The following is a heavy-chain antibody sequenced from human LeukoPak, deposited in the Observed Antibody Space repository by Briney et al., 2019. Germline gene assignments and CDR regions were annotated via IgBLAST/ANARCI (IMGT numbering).Heavy chain of an antibody. J-gene: IGHJ4*02. V-gene: IGHV7-4-1*02. Sequence: ASVKVSCKASGYTFTNYAIHWVRQAPGQRLEWMGWINTNTGNPTYAQGFTGRFVFSLDTSVSTAYLQISSLKAEDTAVYYCARGIAVAGTQVDYWGQGTLVTVSS. CDR1: GYTFTNYA. CDR2: INTNTGNP. D-gene: IGHD6-19*01. CDR3: ARGIAVAGTQVDY.